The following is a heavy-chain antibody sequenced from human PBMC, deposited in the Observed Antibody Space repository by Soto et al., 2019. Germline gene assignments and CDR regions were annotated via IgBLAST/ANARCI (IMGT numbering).Heavy chain of an antibody. D-gene: IGHD3-3*01. J-gene: IGHJ4*02. CDR1: GGSISSYY. Sequence: TLSLTCTVSGGSISSYYWSWIRQPPGKGLEWIGYIYYSGSTNYNPSLKSRVTISVDTSKNQFSLKLSSVTAADTAVYYCARAIAPLRFLEWLRFDYWGQGTLVTVSS. CDR3: ARAIAPLRFLEWLRFDY. CDR2: IYYSGST. V-gene: IGHV4-59*01.